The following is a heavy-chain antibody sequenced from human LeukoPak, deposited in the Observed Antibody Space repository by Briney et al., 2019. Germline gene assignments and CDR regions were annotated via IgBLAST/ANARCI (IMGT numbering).Heavy chain of an antibody. CDR3: ARGFGATDGYNPN. D-gene: IGHD5-24*01. CDR1: GDTFSSYD. Sequence: GASVKVSRKASGDTFSSYDMSWVRQAPGQGLEWMGRIIPILGIANYAQKFQGRVTITTDKSTSTAYMELGSVSSEDTSVYYCARGFGATDGYNPNWGQGTLVTVSS. J-gene: IGHJ4*02. V-gene: IGHV1-69*04. CDR2: IIPILGIA.